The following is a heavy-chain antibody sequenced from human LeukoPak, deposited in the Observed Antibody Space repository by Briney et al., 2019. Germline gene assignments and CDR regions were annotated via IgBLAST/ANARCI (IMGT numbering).Heavy chain of an antibody. V-gene: IGHV4-61*02. Sequence: PSETLSLTCTVSGGSISSGSYYWSWIRQPAGKGLEWIGRIYTSGSTNYNPSLKSRVTISVDTSKNQFSLKLSSVTAADTAVYYCARDRGEGIAARRHNWFDPWGQGTLVTVSS. D-gene: IGHD6-6*01. J-gene: IGHJ5*02. CDR3: ARDRGEGIAARRHNWFDP. CDR2: IYTSGST. CDR1: GGSISSGSYY.